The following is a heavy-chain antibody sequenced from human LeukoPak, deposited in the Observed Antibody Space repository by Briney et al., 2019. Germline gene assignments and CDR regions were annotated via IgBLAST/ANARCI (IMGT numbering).Heavy chain of an antibody. CDR2: MNPASGNT. CDR3: TRSRGPQQGSPLFDY. CDR1: GYTFTSYD. J-gene: IGHJ4*02. V-gene: IGHV1-8*01. D-gene: IGHD2-15*01. Sequence: ASVKVFCKASGYTFTSYDVNWVRQATGQGLEWMGWMNPASGNTGYAQTFQGRLTMTRDTSISTAYLELSSLRSDDTAVYYCTRSRGPQQGSPLFDYWGQGTLVSVSS.